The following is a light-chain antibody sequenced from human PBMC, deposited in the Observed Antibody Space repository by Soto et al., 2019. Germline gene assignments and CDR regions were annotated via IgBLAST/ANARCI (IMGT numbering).Light chain of an antibody. Sequence: QSALTQPASVSGSPGQSITISCTGTSSDIGGYKYVSWYQQHPGTAPKLMIYDVSDRPSGVSNRFSGSKSGNTASLTISGLQAEDEADYYCSSYTSSSTYVFGPGTKLTVL. CDR2: DVS. J-gene: IGLJ1*01. CDR3: SSYTSSSTYV. CDR1: SSDIGGYKY. V-gene: IGLV2-14*03.